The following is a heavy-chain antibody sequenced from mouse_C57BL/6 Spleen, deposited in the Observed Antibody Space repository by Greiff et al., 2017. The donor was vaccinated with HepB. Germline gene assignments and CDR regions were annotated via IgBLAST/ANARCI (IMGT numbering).Heavy chain of an antibody. D-gene: IGHD2-1*01. V-gene: IGHV1-7*01. CDR3: ASYYDSYAMDD. Sequence: VQLQQSGAELAKPGASVKLSCKASGYTFTSYWMHWVKQRPGQGLEWIGYINPSSGYTKYNQKFKDKATLTADKSSSTAYMQLSSLTYEDSAVYYCASYYDSYAMDDWGQGTSVTVSS. CDR1: GYTFTSYW. CDR2: INPSSGYT. J-gene: IGHJ4*01.